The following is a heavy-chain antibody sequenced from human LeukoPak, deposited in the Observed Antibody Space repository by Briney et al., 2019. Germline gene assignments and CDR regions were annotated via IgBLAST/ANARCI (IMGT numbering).Heavy chain of an antibody. CDR2: IQYDGRKK. CDR3: AKPSTYYDFWSGYLLAGDFDY. CDR1: GFTFSSYG. J-gene: IGHJ4*02. Sequence: GGSLRLSCAASGFTFSSYGMHWVRQAPGKGLEWVTFIQYDGRKKYYADSLKGRFTISRDNSKNTLYLQMNSLRAEDTAVYYCAKPSTYYDFWSGYLLAGDFDYWGQGTLVTVSS. D-gene: IGHD3-3*01. V-gene: IGHV3-30*02.